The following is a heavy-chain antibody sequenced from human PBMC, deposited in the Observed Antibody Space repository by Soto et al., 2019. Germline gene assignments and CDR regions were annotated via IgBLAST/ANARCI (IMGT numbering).Heavy chain of an antibody. CDR1: GYTFTSYA. V-gene: IGHV1-3*01. CDR2: INAGNGNT. Sequence: ASVKVSCKASGYTFTSYAIHWVRQAPGQRLEWMGWINAGNGNTKYSQKFQGRVTITRDTSASTAYMELSSLRSEDTAVYYCARDTEAARRYYYYYMDFWRKGTTVTVS. J-gene: IGHJ6*03. D-gene: IGHD6-6*01. CDR3: ARDTEAARRYYYYYMDF.